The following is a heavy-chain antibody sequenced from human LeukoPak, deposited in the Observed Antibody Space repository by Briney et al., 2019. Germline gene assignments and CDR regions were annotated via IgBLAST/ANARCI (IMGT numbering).Heavy chain of an antibody. J-gene: IGHJ6*03. CDR1: GGTFSSYA. Sequence: SVKVSCKASGGTFSSYAISWVRQAPGQGLEWMGGIIPIFGTANYAQKFQGRVTITADESTSTAYMELSSLRSEDTAVYYCAGDYYGSGSYEKDYYYHYYMDVWGKGTTVTISS. CDR2: IIPIFGTA. V-gene: IGHV1-69*01. D-gene: IGHD3-10*01. CDR3: AGDYYGSGSYEKDYYYHYYMDV.